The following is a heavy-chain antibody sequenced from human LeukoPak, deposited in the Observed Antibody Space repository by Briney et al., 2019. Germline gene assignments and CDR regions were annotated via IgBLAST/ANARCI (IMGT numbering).Heavy chain of an antibody. Sequence: GGSLRLSCAASGFTFSSYWMTWVRQAPGKGLEWVALISYDGSKTYFSDSVKGRFTISRDNPSNTLYLHMSGLRPEDTAVYYCTIGGRMTAVTTTFDYWGQGTLVTVSS. V-gene: IGHV3-30*03. CDR2: ISYDGSKT. J-gene: IGHJ4*02. CDR1: GFTFSSYW. D-gene: IGHD4-17*01. CDR3: TIGGRMTAVTTTFDY.